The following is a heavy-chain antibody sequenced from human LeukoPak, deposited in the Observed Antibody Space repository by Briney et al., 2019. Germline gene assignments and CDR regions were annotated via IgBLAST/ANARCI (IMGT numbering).Heavy chain of an antibody. CDR2: IKSDGSRT. V-gene: IGHV3-74*01. J-gene: IGHJ4*02. CDR1: GFTFSSYW. CDR3: ARELPFDY. Sequence: GGSLRLSCAVSGFTFSSYWMHWVRQAPGKGLVWVSRIKSDGSRTDYADSVKGRFTISRDNAKNTLYLQMNSLRAEDTAVYYCARELPFDYWGQGTLVTVSS. D-gene: IGHD2-15*01.